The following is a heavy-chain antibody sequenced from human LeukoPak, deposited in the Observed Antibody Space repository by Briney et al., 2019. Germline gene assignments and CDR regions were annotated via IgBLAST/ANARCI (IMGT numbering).Heavy chain of an antibody. Sequence: GGSLRLSCATSGFTFDDYGMSWVRQAPGKGLEWVSGINWNGGSTGYADSVKGRFSTSRDNAKNALYLQMNSLRAEDTALYYCASGVVAANYFDYWGQGTLVTVSS. J-gene: IGHJ4*02. CDR3: ASGVVAANYFDY. V-gene: IGHV3-20*04. CDR2: INWNGGST. D-gene: IGHD2-15*01. CDR1: GFTFDDYG.